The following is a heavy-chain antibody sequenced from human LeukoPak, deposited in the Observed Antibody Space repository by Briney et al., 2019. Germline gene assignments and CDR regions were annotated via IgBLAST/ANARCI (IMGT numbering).Heavy chain of an antibody. V-gene: IGHV5-51*01. CDR3: ARRKDSYGYPTFDY. J-gene: IGHJ4*02. D-gene: IGHD5-18*01. CDR1: GYSFTSYW. Sequence: GESLKISCKGSGYSFTSYWIGWVRQMPGKGLEWMGIIYPGDSDTRYSPSFQGQVTISADTPISTAYMQWSSLKASDTAMYYCARRKDSYGYPTFDYWGQGTLVTVSS. CDR2: IYPGDSDT.